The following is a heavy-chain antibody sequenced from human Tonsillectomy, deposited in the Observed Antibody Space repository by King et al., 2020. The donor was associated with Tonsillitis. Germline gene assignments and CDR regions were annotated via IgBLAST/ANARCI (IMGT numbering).Heavy chain of an antibody. CDR1: GFTFSYYG. V-gene: IGHV3-30*03. J-gene: IGHJ4*02. D-gene: IGHD3-22*01. CDR3: AREDDTSGHCSHFGC. CDR2: IQSDGSKE. Sequence: VQLVESGGGVVQPGRSLRLSCAASGFTFSYYGMHWVLQAPGKGLEWGAGIQSDGSKEYYVDSVKSRFNISRDQSKNTLYLQMNSLRAEDTAVYYCAREDDTSGHCSHFGCWGQGTLVTVSS.